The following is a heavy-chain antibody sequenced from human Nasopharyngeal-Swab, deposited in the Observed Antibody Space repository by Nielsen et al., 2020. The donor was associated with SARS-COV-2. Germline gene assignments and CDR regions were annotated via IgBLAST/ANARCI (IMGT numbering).Heavy chain of an antibody. V-gene: IGHV3-23*01. CDR2: ISGSGGST. D-gene: IGHD5/OR15-5a*01. CDR1: GFTFSSYW. Sequence: GGSLRLSCAASGFTFSSYWMSWVRQAPGKGLEWVSGISGSGGSTYYADSVKGQFTISKDNSRNTVYLQMNSLRAEDTAVYYCAKLGLFAGYDYSVAYWGQGTLVTVSS. J-gene: IGHJ4*02. CDR3: AKLGLFAGYDYSVAY.